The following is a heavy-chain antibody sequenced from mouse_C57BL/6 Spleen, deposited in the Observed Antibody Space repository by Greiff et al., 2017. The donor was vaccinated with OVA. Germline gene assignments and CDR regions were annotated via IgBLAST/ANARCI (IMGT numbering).Heavy chain of an antibody. J-gene: IGHJ3*01. CDR1: GYTFTSYW. V-gene: IGHV1-53*01. CDR3: ARLGGNYEGFAY. CDR2: INPSNGGT. Sequence: VQLQQSGTELVKPGASVKLSCKASGYTFTSYWMHWVKQRPGQGLEWIGNINPSNGGTNYNEKFKSKATLTVDKSSSTAYMQLSSLTSEDSAVYYCARLGGNYEGFAYWGQGTLVTVSA. D-gene: IGHD2-1*01.